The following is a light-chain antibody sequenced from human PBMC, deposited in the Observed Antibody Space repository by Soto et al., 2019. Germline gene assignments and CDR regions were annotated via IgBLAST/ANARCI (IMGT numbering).Light chain of an antibody. CDR1: PSVTNY. CDR3: QQRNDWQVT. V-gene: IGKV3D-11*02. CDR2: GAF. J-gene: IGKJ5*01. Sequence: EIVLTQSPATLSLSPGERATLSCRASPSVTNYLAWYQQKPGQAPRLVIYGAFNRATGIPARFSGSGSGTDFTLTISSLEPGDFAIYYCQQRNDWQVTFGQGTRLEIK.